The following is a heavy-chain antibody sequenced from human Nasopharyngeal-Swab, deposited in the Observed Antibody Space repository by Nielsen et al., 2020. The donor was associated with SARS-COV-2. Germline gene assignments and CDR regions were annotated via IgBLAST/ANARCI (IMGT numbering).Heavy chain of an antibody. CDR2: INHSGST. CDR3: ARLEVRGVIGP. Sequence: GSLRLSCAVYGGSFSGYYWSWIRQPPGKGLEWIGEINHSGSTNYNPSLKSRVTISVDTSKNQFSLKLSSVTAADTAVYYCARLEVRGVIGPWGQGTLVTVSS. CDR1: GGSFSGYY. V-gene: IGHV4-34*01. D-gene: IGHD3-10*01. J-gene: IGHJ5*02.